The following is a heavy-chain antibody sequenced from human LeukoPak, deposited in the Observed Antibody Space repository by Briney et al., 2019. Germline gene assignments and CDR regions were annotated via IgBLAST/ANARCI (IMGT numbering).Heavy chain of an antibody. J-gene: IGHJ4*02. CDR2: IYYTGT. Sequence: KPSETLSPTCTVSGGSISSSGYYWGWIRQSPGKGLEWIGYIYYTGTSYNPSLKSRVTISADTSKNQFSLKLISVTAADTAVYYCASRKLGNDYWGQGTLVTVSS. CDR1: GGSISSSGYY. CDR3: ASRKLGNDY. D-gene: IGHD7-27*01. V-gene: IGHV4-61*05.